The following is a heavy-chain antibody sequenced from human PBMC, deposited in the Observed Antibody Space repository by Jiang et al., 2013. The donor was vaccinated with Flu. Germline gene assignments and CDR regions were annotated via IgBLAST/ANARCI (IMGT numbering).Heavy chain of an antibody. Sequence: RSKANSYATAYAASVKGRFTISRDDSKNTAYLQMNSLKTEDTAVYYCTREDIVVVPAAMLGYYYYYGMDVWGQGTTVTVSS. CDR2: RSKANSYAT. CDR3: TREDIVVVPAAMLGYYYYYGMDV. V-gene: IGHV3-73*01. D-gene: IGHD2-2*01. J-gene: IGHJ6*02.